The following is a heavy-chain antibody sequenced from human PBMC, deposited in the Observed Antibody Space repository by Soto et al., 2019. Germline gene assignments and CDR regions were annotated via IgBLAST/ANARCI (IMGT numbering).Heavy chain of an antibody. CDR1: GGSFSGYY. Sequence: QVQLQQWGAGLLKPSETLSLTCAVYGGSFSGYYWSWIRQPPGKGLEWIGESNHSGSTNYNPSLKSRVTISVDTSKDQFSLKLNSVTAADTAVYYCASGLRYFVRTYYYYYGIDVWGQGTTVTVSS. D-gene: IGHD3-9*01. CDR3: ASGLRYFVRTYYYYYGIDV. J-gene: IGHJ6*02. V-gene: IGHV4-34*01. CDR2: SNHSGST.